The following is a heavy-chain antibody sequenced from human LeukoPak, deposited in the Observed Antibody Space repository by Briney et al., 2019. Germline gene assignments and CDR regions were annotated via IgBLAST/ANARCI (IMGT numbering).Heavy chain of an antibody. V-gene: IGHV3-23*01. Sequence: PGGSLRLSCATSGFTFSSYAMSWVRQAPGKGLEWVSAITVSGGGTYYADSVKGRFTISRDNSKNTLFLQMNSLRAEDTAVYYCAKFYDILTGYFDYWGQGTLVTVSS. J-gene: IGHJ4*02. CDR1: GFTFSSYA. CDR3: AKFYDILTGYFDY. D-gene: IGHD3-9*01. CDR2: ITVSGGGT.